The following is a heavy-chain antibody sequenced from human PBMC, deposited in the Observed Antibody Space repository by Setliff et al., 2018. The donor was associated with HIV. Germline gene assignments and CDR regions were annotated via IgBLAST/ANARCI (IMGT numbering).Heavy chain of an antibody. D-gene: IGHD3-22*01. Sequence: SETLSLTCTVSGYSISSGYYWGWIRQPPGKGLEWIGSIYYSGRTYYNPSLKSRVTISVDTSKNQFSLKLSSVTATDTAVYYCARVGWDYYDSSGVGEFDYWGQGTLVTVSS. CDR3: ARVGWDYYDSSGVGEFDY. CDR1: GYSISSGYY. J-gene: IGHJ4*02. V-gene: IGHV4-38-2*02. CDR2: IYYSGRT.